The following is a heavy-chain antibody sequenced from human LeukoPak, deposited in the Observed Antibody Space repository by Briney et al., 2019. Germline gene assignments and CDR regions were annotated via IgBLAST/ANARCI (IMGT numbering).Heavy chain of an antibody. J-gene: IGHJ6*03. CDR1: GVSISSYY. Sequence: SETLSLTCTVSGVSISSYYWGWIRQPPGNGLEWIGTIYYSGHTYYNPSLKSRVTIFVDTSQNQFSLKLSSVTAADTAVYYCARHRRDHDFWSGSNPTDYYYYMDVWGKGTSVTVSS. CDR3: ARHRRDHDFWSGSNPTDYYYYMDV. D-gene: IGHD3-3*01. V-gene: IGHV4-39*01. CDR2: IYYSGHT.